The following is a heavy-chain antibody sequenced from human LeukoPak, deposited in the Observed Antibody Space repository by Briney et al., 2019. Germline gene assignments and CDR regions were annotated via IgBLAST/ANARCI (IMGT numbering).Heavy chain of an antibody. CDR1: GFTFSSYW. D-gene: IGHD3-16*01. J-gene: IGHJ4*02. CDR2: INSDGSST. V-gene: IGHV3-74*01. Sequence: GGSLRLSCASFGFTFSSYWTHWVRQAPGKGLVWVSRINSDGSSTSYADSVKGRFTISRDNAKNTLYLQMNSLRDEDTAVYYCAAAGDYWGQGTLVTVSS. CDR3: AAAGDY.